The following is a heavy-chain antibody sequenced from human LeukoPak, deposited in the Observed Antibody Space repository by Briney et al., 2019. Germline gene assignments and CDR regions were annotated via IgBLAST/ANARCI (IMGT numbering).Heavy chain of an antibody. D-gene: IGHD3-3*01. V-gene: IGHV4-4*07. Sequence: PSETLSLTCAVSGDSMSSYNWSWLRQPAGRGLEWVGSMYMRGSTSYNHSLQSRVTMSVDTSKPLISLNLKAVTAADTAVYYCAAGPSYIDGSGYSPNWFDPWGQRTLVTVSS. CDR2: MYMRGST. CDR1: GDSMSSYN. J-gene: IGHJ5*02. CDR3: AAGPSYIDGSGYSPNWFDP.